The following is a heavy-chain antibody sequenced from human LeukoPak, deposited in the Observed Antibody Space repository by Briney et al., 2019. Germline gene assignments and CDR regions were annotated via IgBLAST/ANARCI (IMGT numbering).Heavy chain of an antibody. V-gene: IGHV4-39*01. Sequence: PSETLSLTCTVSGGSISSSSYYWGWIRQPPGKGLEWIGSIFYSGSTYYNPSLKSRVTISVDTSKNQFSLRLISVTAADTAVFYCARQLDIAAAYFDYWGQGTLVTVSS. CDR3: ARQLDIAAAYFDY. D-gene: IGHD6-13*01. CDR1: GGSISSSSYY. J-gene: IGHJ4*02. CDR2: IFYSGST.